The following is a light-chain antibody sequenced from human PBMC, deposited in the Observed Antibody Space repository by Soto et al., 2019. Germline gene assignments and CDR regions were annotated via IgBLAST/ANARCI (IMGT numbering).Light chain of an antibody. CDR2: DVN. CDR3: SSYTSSSTHV. V-gene: IGLV2-14*03. Sequence: SALTQPASVSRSPGQSITISCTGTSSDIGAFTFVSWYQQHPGKVPKLMIFDVNRRPSGVSDRFSGSKSGNTASLTISGLQAEDEGDYYCSSYTSSSTHVFGSGTKVTVL. J-gene: IGLJ1*01. CDR1: SSDIGAFTF.